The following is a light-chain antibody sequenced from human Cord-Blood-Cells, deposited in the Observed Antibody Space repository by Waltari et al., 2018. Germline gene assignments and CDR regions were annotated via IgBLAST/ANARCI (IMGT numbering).Light chain of an antibody. V-gene: IGLV2-14*01. CDR2: DVS. CDR3: SSYTSSSAWM. Sequence: QSALTQPASVSGCARETITISSTRSSSDVGGYNQVSSYQQPPGKAPKLVIYDVSNRPVGVSNLFSASKSGNRASLPFSGLQAENEADYYSSSYTSSSAWMYGGGTKLTV. CDR1: SSDVGGYNQ. J-gene: IGLJ3*02.